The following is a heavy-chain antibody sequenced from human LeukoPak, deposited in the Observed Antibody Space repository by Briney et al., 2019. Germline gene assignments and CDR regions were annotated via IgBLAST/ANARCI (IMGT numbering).Heavy chain of an antibody. CDR3: SITSRSFYY. V-gene: IGHV5-51*01. Sequence: GESLKISCKDSGYRFASYWIGWGGQMPGKGLEWMGIIYPGDSETRYSPSFQGQVTISADKSISTAYLQWSSLKASDTAMYYCSITSRSFYYWRQGTLVTVSS. CDR2: IYPGDSET. D-gene: IGHD3-16*02. CDR1: GYRFASYW. J-gene: IGHJ4*02.